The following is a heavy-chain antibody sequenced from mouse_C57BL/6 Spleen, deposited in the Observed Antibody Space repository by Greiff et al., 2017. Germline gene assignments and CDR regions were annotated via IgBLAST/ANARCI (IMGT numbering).Heavy chain of an antibody. CDR2: IWSGGST. V-gene: IGHV2-2*01. Sequence: VKLQQSGPGLVQPSQSLSITCTVSGFSLTSYGVHWVRQSPGKGLEWLGVIWSGGSTDYNAAFISRLSISKDNSKSQVFFKMNSLQADDTAIYYCARDSITTVVSPFAYWGQGTLVTVSA. CDR1: GFSLTSYG. CDR3: ARDSITTVVSPFAY. D-gene: IGHD1-1*01. J-gene: IGHJ3*01.